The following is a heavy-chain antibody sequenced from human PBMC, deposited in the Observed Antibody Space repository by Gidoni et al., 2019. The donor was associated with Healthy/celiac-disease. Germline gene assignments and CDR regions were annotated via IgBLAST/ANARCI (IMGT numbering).Heavy chain of an antibody. CDR2: IFSNDEK. D-gene: IGHD4-17*01. CDR3: ARNPDYGGNHGQFDY. CDR1: GSSLSNARMG. V-gene: IGHV2-26*01. J-gene: IGHJ4*02. Sequence: QVTLKESGPVLVKPTETITLTCPVSGSSLSNARMGLSWIRQPPGKALEWLAHIFSNDEKSFSTPLKSRLTISKDTSKSQVVLTMTNMDPVDTATYYCARNPDYGGNHGQFDYWGQGTLVTVSS.